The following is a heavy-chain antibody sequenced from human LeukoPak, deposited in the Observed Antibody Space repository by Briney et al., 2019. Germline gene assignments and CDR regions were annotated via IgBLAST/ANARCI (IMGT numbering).Heavy chain of an antibody. D-gene: IGHD5-18*01. V-gene: IGHV3-21*01. Sequence: GGSLRLSCAASGFTFSTYNMNWVRQAPGKGLEWVSSISGSSSYMFYADSVKGRFTISRDNAKNSLYLQMNSLRAEDTAVYYCARVDTVMAYYFDLWGQGTLVTVSS. CDR2: ISGSSSYM. CDR3: ARVDTVMAYYFDL. CDR1: GFTFSTYN. J-gene: IGHJ4*02.